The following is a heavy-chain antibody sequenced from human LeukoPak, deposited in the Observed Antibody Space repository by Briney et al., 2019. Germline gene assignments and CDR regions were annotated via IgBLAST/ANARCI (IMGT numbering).Heavy chain of an antibody. J-gene: IGHJ4*02. V-gene: IGHV4-39*07. D-gene: IGHD6-6*01. CDR1: GGSISSSSYY. CDR2: IYYSGST. Sequence: SETLSLTCTVSGGSISSSSYYWGWIRQPPGKGLEWIGSIYYSGSTYYNPSLKSRVTISVDTSKNQFSLKLTSVTAADTAVYYCARCALFWGRAARPFDYWGQGTLVTVAS. CDR3: ARCALFWGRAARPFDY.